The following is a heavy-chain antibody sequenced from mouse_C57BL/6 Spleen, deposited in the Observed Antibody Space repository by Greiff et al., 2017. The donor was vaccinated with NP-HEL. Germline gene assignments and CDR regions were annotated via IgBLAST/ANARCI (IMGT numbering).Heavy chain of an antibody. CDR2: ISSGSSTI. J-gene: IGHJ2*01. Sequence: EVKLVESGGGLVKPGGSLKLSCAASGFTFSDYGMHWVRQAPEKGLEWVAYISSGSSTIYYADTVKGRFTISRDNAKNTLFRQMTSLRSEDTAMYYCARSITTVPFDYWGQGTTLTVSS. V-gene: IGHV5-17*01. D-gene: IGHD1-1*01. CDR3: ARSITTVPFDY. CDR1: GFTFSDYG.